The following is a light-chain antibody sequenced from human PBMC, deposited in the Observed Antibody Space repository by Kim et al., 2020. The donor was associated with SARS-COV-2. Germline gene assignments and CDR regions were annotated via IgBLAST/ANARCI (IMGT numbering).Light chain of an antibody. V-gene: IGLV3-19*01. CDR3: NSRGSNDDVV. Sequence: SELTQDPAVSVALGQTDRITCQGDSLRSYYATWNQQKPGQAPRVVIYGKNNRPSGIPDRFSGSSSGNTASLTITGTQAGDETDYYCNSRGSNDDVVFGGGTQLTVL. J-gene: IGLJ2*01. CDR1: SLRSYY. CDR2: GKN.